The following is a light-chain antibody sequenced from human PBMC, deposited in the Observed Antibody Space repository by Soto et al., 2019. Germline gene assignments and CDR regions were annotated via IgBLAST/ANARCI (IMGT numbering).Light chain of an antibody. CDR3: NVWDSSSDQYV. CDR2: DDG. Sequence: SYELTQPPSVSVAPGQTARIPCGGNNIESKSVHWYQQKPGQPPVLVVYDDGDRPSGIPERFSGSNSGNTATLNISRVEAGDEAEYCCNVWDSSSDQYVFGTGTKVTVL. V-gene: IGLV3-21*02. CDR1: NIESKS. J-gene: IGLJ1*01.